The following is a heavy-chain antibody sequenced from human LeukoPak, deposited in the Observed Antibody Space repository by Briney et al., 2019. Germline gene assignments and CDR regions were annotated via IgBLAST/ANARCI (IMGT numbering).Heavy chain of an antibody. Sequence: PSDTLSLTCTVSGGSISSSSYYWGWIRQPPGKGPEGLGRIHYSGSTYVNPSLKSRDNMSVAMSKNQFSLKLNSVTAADTAVYYCARHSSGWLSYFDYWGQGTLVTVSS. CDR3: ARHSSGWLSYFDY. D-gene: IGHD6-19*01. J-gene: IGHJ4*02. CDR2: IHYSGST. CDR1: GGSISSSSYY. V-gene: IGHV4-39*01.